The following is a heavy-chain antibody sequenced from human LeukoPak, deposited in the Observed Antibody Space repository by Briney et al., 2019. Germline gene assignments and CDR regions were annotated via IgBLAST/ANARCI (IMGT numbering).Heavy chain of an antibody. Sequence: PSETLSLTCTVSGGSISSGGYYWNWIRQPPGKGLEWIGYIYHSGSTYYNPSLKSRVTISVDRSKNQFSLKLSSVTAADTAVYYCARGRSDGVVVVTTLFDYWGQGTLVTVSS. CDR1: GGSISSGGYY. CDR2: IYHSGST. D-gene: IGHD3-22*01. J-gene: IGHJ4*02. V-gene: IGHV4-30-2*01. CDR3: ARGRSDGVVVVTTLFDY.